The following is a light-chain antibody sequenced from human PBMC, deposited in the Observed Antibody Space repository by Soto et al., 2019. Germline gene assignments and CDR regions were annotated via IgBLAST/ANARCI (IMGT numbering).Light chain of an antibody. CDR1: QSVRSSY. V-gene: IGKV3D-20*01. Sequence: NVLTPSPATLSLSPGDRATLYCGASQSVRSSYLAWYQQKPGLAPRLLIYDASRRATGIPDRFSGSGSGTDFTLTISILEPEDFAVYYCQRYGSSGTFGQGTKVDIK. CDR3: QRYGSSGT. J-gene: IGKJ1*01. CDR2: DAS.